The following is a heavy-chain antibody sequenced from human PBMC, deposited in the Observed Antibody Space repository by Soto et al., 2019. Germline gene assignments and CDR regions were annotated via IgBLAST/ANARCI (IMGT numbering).Heavy chain of an antibody. CDR2: ISPMFGAA. D-gene: IGHD3-10*01. CDR3: AREVQVHTPAFVY. CDR1: GGTFNTYA. V-gene: IGHV1-69*19. Sequence: QVQLVQSGAEMKKPGSSVKVSCQSSGGTFNTYAMNWVRQAPGQGPEWMGDISPMFGAANYAPKFQARVTITADESTGTSYMPLSSLTSEDTALYFCAREVQVHTPAFVYWGQGTVVTVSS. J-gene: IGHJ4*02.